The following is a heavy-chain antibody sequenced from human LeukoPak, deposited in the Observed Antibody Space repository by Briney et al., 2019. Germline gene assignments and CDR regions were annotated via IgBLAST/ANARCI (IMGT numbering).Heavy chain of an antibody. V-gene: IGHV4-31*03. D-gene: IGHD4-4*01. Sequence: PSETLSLTCTVSLASISSGGYYWSWIRQLPGKGLEWIGYIHDSGTIYSNPSLKSRLTLSVDTSKNQLSLRPTSVTAADTAVYYCASSYSNGWYDYWGQGTLVTVSS. CDR2: IHDSGTI. J-gene: IGHJ4*02. CDR1: LASISSGGYY. CDR3: ASSYSNGWYDY.